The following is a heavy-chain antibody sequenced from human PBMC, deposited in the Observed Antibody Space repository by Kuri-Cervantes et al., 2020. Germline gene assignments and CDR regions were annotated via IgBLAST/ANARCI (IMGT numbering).Heavy chain of an antibody. CDR1: GYTFTGYY. V-gene: IGHV1-2*02. D-gene: IGHD3-9*01. CDR2: INPNSGGT. CDR3: ARDHYDILTGYETYYYYYGMDV. J-gene: IGHJ6*02. Sequence: ASVKVSCKASGYTFTGYYMHWVRQAPGQGLEWMGWINPNSGGTNYAQKFQGRVTMTRDTSISTAYMELSRLRPDDTAVYYCARDHYDILTGYETYYYYYGMDVWGQGTTVTVSS.